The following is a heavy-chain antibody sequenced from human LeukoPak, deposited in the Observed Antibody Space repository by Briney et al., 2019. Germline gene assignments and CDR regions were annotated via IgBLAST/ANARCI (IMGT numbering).Heavy chain of an antibody. CDR3: ARDRRRYCSGGSCYSFGDY. CDR1: GFTFSNYG. D-gene: IGHD2-15*01. Sequence: GGSLRLSCAASGFTFSNYGMNWVRQAPGKGLEWISVISGSGDSTYYADSVKGRFTISRDNSKNTLYLQMNSLRAEDTAVYYCARDRRRYCSGGSCYSFGDYWGQGTLVTVSS. CDR2: ISGSGDST. V-gene: IGHV3-23*01. J-gene: IGHJ4*02.